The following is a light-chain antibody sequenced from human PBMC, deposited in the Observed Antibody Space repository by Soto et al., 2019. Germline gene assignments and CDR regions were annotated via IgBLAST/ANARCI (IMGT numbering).Light chain of an antibody. CDR1: QSIGSL. V-gene: IGKV1-5*03. J-gene: IGKJ1*01. CDR3: QQKGSYWT. Sequence: DIQMTQSPSILSASVGDRVTITCRTSQSIGSLLAWYQQKPGKTPQLLIYKASTLEGGVPSRFSGSGSGTEFTITSSSQQPDDFTNYYNQQKGSYWTFGRGTKVDIK. CDR2: KAS.